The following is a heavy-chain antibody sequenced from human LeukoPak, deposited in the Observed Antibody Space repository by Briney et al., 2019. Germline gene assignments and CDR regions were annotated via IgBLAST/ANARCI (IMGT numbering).Heavy chain of an antibody. J-gene: IGHJ4*02. CDR1: GFTVSSNY. V-gene: IGHV3-53*01. D-gene: IGHD3-22*01. CDR2: IYSGDST. CDR3: ARETPNYYDSSGYLIL. Sequence: GGSLRLSCAASGFTVSSNYMSWVRQAPGKGLEWVSVIYSGDSTYYADSVKGRFTISRDNSKNTLYLQMNSLRAEDTAVYYCARETPNYYDSSGYLILWGQGTLVTVSS.